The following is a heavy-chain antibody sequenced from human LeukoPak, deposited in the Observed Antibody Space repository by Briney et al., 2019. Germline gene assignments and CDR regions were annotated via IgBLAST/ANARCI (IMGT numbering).Heavy chain of an antibody. J-gene: IGHJ4*02. CDR3: ARRGLVVVPV. D-gene: IGHD2-21*01. Sequence: SETLSLTCTVSGVSVSSRDSSWVCVRQPPGKGLEWVGSIYYGGATYSNPSLKSRLTISADTSKNQFSLKLTSVTAADAAGYYCARRGLVVVPVWGQGTLVTVSS. CDR2: IYYGGAT. CDR1: GVSVSSRDSS. V-gene: IGHV4-39*01.